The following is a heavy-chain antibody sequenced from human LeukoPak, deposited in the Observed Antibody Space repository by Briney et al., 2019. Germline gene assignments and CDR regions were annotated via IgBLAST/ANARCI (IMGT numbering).Heavy chain of an antibody. V-gene: IGHV3-53*05. CDR3: VKDNEAGGSPFDR. CDR1: GLIVSSNY. D-gene: IGHD1-1*01. CDR2: IHSGGST. J-gene: IGHJ4*02. Sequence: GGSLRLSCEASGLIVSSNYMSWVRQAPGKGLEWVSIIHSGGSTYYADSVKGRFTISRDNSKNTLYLQMSSLRAVDTAVYYCVKDNEAGGSPFDRWGQGTLVTVSS.